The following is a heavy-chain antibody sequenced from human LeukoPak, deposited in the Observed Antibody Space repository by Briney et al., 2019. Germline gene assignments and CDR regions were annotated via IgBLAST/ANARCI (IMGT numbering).Heavy chain of an antibody. CDR1: GFTFSSYA. CDR2: IGIGGST. D-gene: IGHD1/OR15-1a*01. V-gene: IGHV3-23*01. J-gene: IGHJ5*01. Sequence: SGGSLRLSCAASGFTFSSYAMGWVRQAPGKGLEWVSVIGIGGSTYYEDSVKGRFTISRDNSRNTLYLQMNSLRLEDTAVYYCAKENKGWFGSWGQGTLVTVSS. CDR3: AKENKGWFGS.